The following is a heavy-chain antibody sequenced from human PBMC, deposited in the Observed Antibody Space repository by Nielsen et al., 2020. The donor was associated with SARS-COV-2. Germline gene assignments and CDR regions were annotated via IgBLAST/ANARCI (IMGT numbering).Heavy chain of an antibody. V-gene: IGHV4-59*01. CDR3: AREAGYYYYGMDV. Sequence: SETLSLTCAVYGGSFSGYYWSWIRQPPGKGLEWIGYIYYSGSTNYNPSLKSRVTISVDTSKNQFSLKLSSVTAADTAVYYCAREAGYYYYGMDVWGQGTTVTVSS. CDR2: IYYSGST. J-gene: IGHJ6*02. CDR1: GGSFSGYY. D-gene: IGHD6-13*01.